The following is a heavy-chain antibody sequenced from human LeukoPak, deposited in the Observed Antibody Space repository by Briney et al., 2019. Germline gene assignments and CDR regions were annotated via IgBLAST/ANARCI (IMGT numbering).Heavy chain of an antibody. CDR1: GYTFTNYA. D-gene: IGHD5-12*01. J-gene: IGHJ4*02. CDR2: INTGNGNT. CDR3: ARVGYSGYDSRPVFNY. V-gene: IGHV1-3*04. Sequence: ASVKVSSKASGYTFTNYALRWVRQAPGQRLEWMGWINTGNGNTKYSQKFQGRVTITRATSASTAYMELSSLRSEDTAVYYCARVGYSGYDSRPVFNYWGQGTLVTVSS.